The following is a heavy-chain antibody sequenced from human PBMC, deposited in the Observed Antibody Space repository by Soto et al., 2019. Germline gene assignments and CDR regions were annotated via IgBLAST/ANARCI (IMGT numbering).Heavy chain of an antibody. D-gene: IGHD5-18*01. V-gene: IGHV1-18*01. J-gene: IGHJ6*02. Sequence: GASVKVCCKASGYTFTSYGMRWVRQATGQGLEWMGWISAYNGNTNYAQKLQGRVTMTTDTATSIVYMELRSLRSDDTAVYYCARDRVKRGYSYGVYYYYYYGMDVWGQGTTVTVSS. CDR3: ARDRVKRGYSYGVYYYYYYGMDV. CDR1: GYTFTSYG. CDR2: ISAYNGNT.